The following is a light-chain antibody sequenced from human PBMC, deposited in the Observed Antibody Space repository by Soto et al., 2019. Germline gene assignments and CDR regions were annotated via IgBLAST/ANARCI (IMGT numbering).Light chain of an antibody. J-gene: IGKJ1*01. CDR1: QSLQHSNGYNY. Sequence: DIVMTQSPLSLPVTPGEPASISCRSSQSLQHSNGYNYLDWYVQKPGQSPQILIYLASNRASGVPERFSGSGSGTDFTLKISRVEAEDVGVYYCMQALQTPAFGQGTKVGIK. CDR2: LAS. V-gene: IGKV2-28*01. CDR3: MQALQTPA.